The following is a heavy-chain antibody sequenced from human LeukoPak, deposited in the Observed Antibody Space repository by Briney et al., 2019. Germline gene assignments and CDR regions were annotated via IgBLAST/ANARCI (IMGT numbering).Heavy chain of an antibody. CDR2: IRSKTYGGTT. D-gene: IGHD5-24*01. V-gene: IGHV3-49*04. J-gene: IGHJ4*02. CDR1: GFTFGDYA. Sequence: PGGSLRLSCTASGFTFGDYAMSWVRQAPGKGLEWVGFIRSKTYGGTTEYAASVKGRFTISRDDSKSIAYLQMNSLKTEDTAVYYCTRVQMDTITSDYWGQGTLVTVSS. CDR3: TRVQMDTITSDY.